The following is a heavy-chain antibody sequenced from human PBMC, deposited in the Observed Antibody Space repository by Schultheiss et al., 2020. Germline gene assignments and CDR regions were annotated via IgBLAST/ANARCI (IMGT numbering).Heavy chain of an antibody. Sequence: SETLSLTCTVSGGSISSSNWWSWVRQPPGKGLEWIGEIYHSGSTNYNPSLKSRVTISVDTSKNQFSLKLSSVTAADTAVYYCAREGGTGWFDPWGQGTLVTVSS. CDR1: GGSISSSNW. CDR2: IYHSGST. J-gene: IGHJ5*02. CDR3: AREGGTGWFDP. D-gene: IGHD1-1*01. V-gene: IGHV4-4*02.